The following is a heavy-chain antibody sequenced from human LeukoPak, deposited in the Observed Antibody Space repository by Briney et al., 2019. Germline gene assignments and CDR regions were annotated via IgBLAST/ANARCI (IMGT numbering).Heavy chain of an antibody. CDR1: GGSISSSSYY. D-gene: IGHD3-22*01. J-gene: IGHJ4*02. Sequence: SETLSLTCTVSGGSISSSSYYWGWIRQPPGKGLEWIGSIYYSGSTYYNPSPKSRVTISVDTSKNQFSLKLSSVTAADTAVYYCARGPNYYDSSGYREGLDYWGQGTLVTVSS. V-gene: IGHV4-39*07. CDR3: ARGPNYYDSSGYREGLDY. CDR2: IYYSGST.